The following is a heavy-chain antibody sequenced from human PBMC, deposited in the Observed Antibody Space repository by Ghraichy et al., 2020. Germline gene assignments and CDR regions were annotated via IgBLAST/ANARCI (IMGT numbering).Heavy chain of an antibody. V-gene: IGHV3-33*01. CDR2: IWYDDSEK. D-gene: IGHD6-13*01. CDR1: GFPFRTYN. CDR3: VRAPGIYFDH. Sequence: GGSLRLTCAASGFPFRTYNMHWVRQAPGKGLEWVAVIWYDDSEKYYADSVKGRFTISRDNSKNTLFLQMNSLRADDTAVYFCVRAPGIYFDHWGQGTPVTVSP. J-gene: IGHJ4*02.